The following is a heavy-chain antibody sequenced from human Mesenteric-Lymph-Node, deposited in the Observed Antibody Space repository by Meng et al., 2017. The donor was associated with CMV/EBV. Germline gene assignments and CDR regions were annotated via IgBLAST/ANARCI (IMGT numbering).Heavy chain of an antibody. D-gene: IGHD3-10*01. V-gene: IGHV4-30-4*01. CDR1: GSISSSDYF. CDR2: VFYSGST. CDR3: AREDGSGTYSRWFDS. Sequence: GSISSSDYFWTWIRQATGKGPEWSGHVFYSGSTYSIPSLRSRVIMSLDTSKNQFSLKLTSVTAADTAVYFCAREDGSGTYSRWFDSWGPGILVTVSS. J-gene: IGHJ5*01.